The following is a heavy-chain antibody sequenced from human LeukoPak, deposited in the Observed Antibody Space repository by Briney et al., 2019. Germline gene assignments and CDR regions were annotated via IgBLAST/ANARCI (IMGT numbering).Heavy chain of an antibody. J-gene: IGHJ6*02. CDR3: ARDRFYYDSSGYPTRHYYYYGMDV. Sequence: VASVKVSCKASGYTFTGYYMHWVRQAPGQGLEWMGWINPNSGGTNYAQKLQGRVTMTTDTSTSTAYMELSSLRSEDTAVYYCARDRFYYDSSGYPTRHYYYYGMDVWGQGTTVTVSS. D-gene: IGHD3-22*01. V-gene: IGHV1-2*02. CDR1: GYTFTGYY. CDR2: INPNSGGT.